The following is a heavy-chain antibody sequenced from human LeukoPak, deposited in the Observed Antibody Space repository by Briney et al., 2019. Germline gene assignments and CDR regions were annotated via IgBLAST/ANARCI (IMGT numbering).Heavy chain of an antibody. D-gene: IGHD1-26*01. CDR2: IKPNSGDT. CDR1: GYPFSGHY. J-gene: IGHJ4*02. V-gene: IGHV1-2*02. CDR3: ARGDEWELAIDF. Sequence: GASVKVSCKPSGYPFSGHYINWVRHAPGQGLERMGWIKPNSGDTNYAQKFQGRLTMTRDTTISTVYMELNRLASDDTAVYYCARGDEWELAIDFWGQGTLNTVSS.